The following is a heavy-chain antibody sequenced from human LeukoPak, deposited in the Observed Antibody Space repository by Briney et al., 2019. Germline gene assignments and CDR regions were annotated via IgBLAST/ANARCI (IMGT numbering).Heavy chain of an antibody. J-gene: IGHJ3*02. D-gene: IGHD3-10*01. V-gene: IGHV3-64*01. CDR2: ISSNGGST. CDR1: GFTFSSYA. CDR3: ARAMVRGVIGAFDI. Sequence: PGGSLRLSCAASGFTFSSYAMHWVRQAPGKGLEYVSAISSNGGSTYYANSVKGRFTISRDNSKNTLYLQMGSLRAEDMAVYYCARAMVRGVIGAFDIWGQGTMVTVSS.